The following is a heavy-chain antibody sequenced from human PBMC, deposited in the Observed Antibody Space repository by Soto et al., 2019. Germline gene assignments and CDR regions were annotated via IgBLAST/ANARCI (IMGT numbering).Heavy chain of an antibody. J-gene: IGHJ4*02. V-gene: IGHV5-51*01. CDR1: GYSFTNYW. Sequence: GESLKISCKGSGYSFTNYWIGWVRQMPGKDLEWIGIIYPEDSETRYSPSFQGLVTISVDKSISTAYLQWSSLKASDTAMYYCARLQAAAGDNALTSDYCGQGTLVTVSS. D-gene: IGHD6-13*01. CDR2: IYPEDSET. CDR3: ARLQAAAGDNALTSDY.